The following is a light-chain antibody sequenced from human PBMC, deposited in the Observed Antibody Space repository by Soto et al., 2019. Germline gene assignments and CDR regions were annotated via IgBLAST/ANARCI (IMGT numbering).Light chain of an antibody. V-gene: IGKV3-20*01. CDR2: GAS. J-gene: IGKJ4*01. CDR3: QHYDNSPLT. CDR1: QSINSRH. Sequence: EVVLTQSPGTLSLSPGERATLSCRASQSINSRHLVWYHQKLGQAPRLLIYGASTRAIGIPDRFSGSGSGTDFTLTITRLEPEDFALYYCQHYDNSPLTFGGGTKVEI.